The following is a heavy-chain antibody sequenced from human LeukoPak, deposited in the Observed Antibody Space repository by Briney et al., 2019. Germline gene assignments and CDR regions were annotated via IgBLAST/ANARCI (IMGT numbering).Heavy chain of an antibody. CDR3: ARFVGGSGYPIDY. D-gene: IGHD3-22*01. V-gene: IGHV4-31*03. Sequence: SQTLSLTCTVSGGSISSGGYYWSWIRQHPGKGLEWIGYIYHSGSTYYNPSLKSRVTISVDTSKNQFSLKLSSVTAADTAVYYCARFVGGSGYPIDYWGQGTLVTVSS. CDR1: GGSISSGGYY. J-gene: IGHJ4*02. CDR2: IYHSGST.